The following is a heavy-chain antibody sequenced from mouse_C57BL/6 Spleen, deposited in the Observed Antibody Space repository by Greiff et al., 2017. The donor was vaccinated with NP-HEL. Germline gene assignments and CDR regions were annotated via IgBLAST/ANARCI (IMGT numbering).Heavy chain of an antibody. Sequence: EVKVEESGGGLVKPGGSLKLSCAASGFTFSSYTMSWVRQTPEKRLEWVATISGGGGNTYYPDSVKGRFTISRDNAKNTLYLQMSSLRSEDTALYYCARGSSGYPFAYWGQGTLVTVSA. CDR2: ISGGGGNT. V-gene: IGHV5-9*01. D-gene: IGHD3-2*02. CDR3: ARGSSGYPFAY. J-gene: IGHJ3*01. CDR1: GFTFSSYT.